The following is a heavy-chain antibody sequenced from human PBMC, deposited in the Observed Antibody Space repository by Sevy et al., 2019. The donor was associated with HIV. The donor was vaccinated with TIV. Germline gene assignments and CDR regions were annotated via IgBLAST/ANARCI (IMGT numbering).Heavy chain of an antibody. CDR3: ARATGTEALDAFDI. CDR2: ISDSSFYI. D-gene: IGHD1-1*01. V-gene: IGHV3-21*01. CDR1: GFTFSDYC. J-gene: IGHJ3*02. Sequence: GGSLRLSCAASGFTFSDYCVNWVRQAPGKGLEWVSSISDSSFYIYYEDSVKGRFTISRDNAKNSLYLQMNSLRAEDTAVYYCARATGTEALDAFDIWGQGTMVTVSS.